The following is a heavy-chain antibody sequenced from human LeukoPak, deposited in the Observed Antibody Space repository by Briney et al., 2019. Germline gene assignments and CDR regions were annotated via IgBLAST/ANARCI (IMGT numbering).Heavy chain of an antibody. D-gene: IGHD1-7*01. Sequence: RESLKISCKGSGYSFTSYWIGWVRQMPGKGLEWMGIIYPGDSDTRYSPSFQGQVTISADKSINTAYLQWNSLKASDTAIYYCARSRDWNYDLWGQGTLVTVSS. CDR2: IYPGDSDT. CDR1: GYSFTSYW. V-gene: IGHV5-51*01. J-gene: IGHJ4*02. CDR3: ARSRDWNYDL.